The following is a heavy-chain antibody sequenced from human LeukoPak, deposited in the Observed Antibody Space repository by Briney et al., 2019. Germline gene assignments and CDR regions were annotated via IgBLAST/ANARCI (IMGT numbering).Heavy chain of an antibody. V-gene: IGHV4-39*01. CDR2: IYYSGYT. CDR3: ARRVGGAVAGDFDY. Sequence: SETLSLTCTVSGDSISSGSYYWGWIRQPPGKGLEWIGNIYYSGYTYYNPSLKSRVTISVDTSKDQFSLKLSSVTAADTAVYYCARRVGGAVAGDFDYWGQGTLVTVSS. J-gene: IGHJ4*02. D-gene: IGHD6-19*01. CDR1: GDSISSGSYY.